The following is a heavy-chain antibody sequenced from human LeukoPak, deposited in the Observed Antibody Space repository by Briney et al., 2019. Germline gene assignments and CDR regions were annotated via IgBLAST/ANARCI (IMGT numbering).Heavy chain of an antibody. Sequence: SETLSLTCTVSGGSISSSSYYWGWIRQPPGKGLEWIGSSYYSGSTYYNPSLKSRVTISVDTSKNQFSLKLSSVTAADTAVYYCARHSGWFDPWGQGTLVTASS. CDR3: ARHSGWFDP. V-gene: IGHV4-39*01. CDR2: SYYSGST. CDR1: GGSISSSSYY. D-gene: IGHD2-8*02. J-gene: IGHJ5*02.